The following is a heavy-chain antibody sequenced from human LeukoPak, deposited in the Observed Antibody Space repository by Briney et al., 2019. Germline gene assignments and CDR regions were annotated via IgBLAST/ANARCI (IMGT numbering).Heavy chain of an antibody. CDR2: ILYDGSNK. Sequence: GGSLTLSCAPSGFTFSSFGMHWVRPPPGERMEWGTVILYDGSNKYYADCVNGRFTTSRDNSKNTLYLQMNSLRAEDTAVYYCARAYCSSSSCYGPYYYYGMDVWGQGTTVTVSS. D-gene: IGHD2-2*01. V-gene: IGHV3-33*01. J-gene: IGHJ6*02. CDR3: ARAYCSSSSCYGPYYYYGMDV. CDR1: GFTFSSFG.